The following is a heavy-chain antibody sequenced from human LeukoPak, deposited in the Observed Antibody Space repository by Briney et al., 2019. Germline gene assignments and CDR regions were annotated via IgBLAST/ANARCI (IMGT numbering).Heavy chain of an antibody. CDR3: VELGITMIGGV. CDR1: GFTFSSYA. CDR2: ISGSGGST. D-gene: IGHD3-10*02. V-gene: IGHV3-23*01. Sequence: GGSLRLSCAASGFTFSSYAMSWVRQAPGKGLEWVSAISGSGGSTYYADSVEGRFTISRDNSKNTLYLQMNSLRAEDTAVYYCVELGITMIGGVWGKGTTVTISS. J-gene: IGHJ6*04.